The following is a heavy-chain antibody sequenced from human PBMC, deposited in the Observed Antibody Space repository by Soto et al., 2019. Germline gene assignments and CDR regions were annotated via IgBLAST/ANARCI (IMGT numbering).Heavy chain of an antibody. CDR2: ISGSGGST. CDR3: AKDRTRGVAFDP. Sequence: GGSLRLSCAAAGFTFSIYAMSWVRQAPGKGLEWVSAISGSGGSTYYADSVKGRFTISRDNSKNTLYLQMNSLRAEDTAVYYCAKDRTRGVAFDPWGQGTLVTVSS. V-gene: IGHV3-23*01. J-gene: IGHJ5*02. D-gene: IGHD3-16*01. CDR1: GFTFSIYA.